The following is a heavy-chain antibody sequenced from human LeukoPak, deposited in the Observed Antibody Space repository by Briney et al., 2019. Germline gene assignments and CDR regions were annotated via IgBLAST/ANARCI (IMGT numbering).Heavy chain of an antibody. D-gene: IGHD5/OR15-5a*01. CDR2: IFYSGRT. V-gene: IGHV4-59*08. J-gene: IGHJ4*02. CDR3: ARHSVASPHYFDY. Sequence: SSETLSLTCTVSGGSISPYYWSWIRQPPGKDREWIAFIFYSGRTHYNPSLTSRVTISVDTSKSQFSLKLTSVTAADTAVYYCARHSVASPHYFDYWGQGALVTVSS. CDR1: GGSISPYY.